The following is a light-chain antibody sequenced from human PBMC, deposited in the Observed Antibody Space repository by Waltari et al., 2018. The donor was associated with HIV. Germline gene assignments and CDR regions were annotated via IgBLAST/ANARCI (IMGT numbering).Light chain of an antibody. J-gene: IGLJ3*02. CDR1: SSNIGGNY. CDR3: AAWDDSLSGVL. V-gene: IGLV1-47*01. Sequence: QSVLTQPPSASGAPGQRVTMSCSGSSSNIGGNYVYWYQPLPGSAPKLLISRNNNRPSGVPDRFSGSKSGTSASLSSSGLRSEDEADYYCAAWDDSLSGVLFDGGTKLTVL. CDR2: RNN.